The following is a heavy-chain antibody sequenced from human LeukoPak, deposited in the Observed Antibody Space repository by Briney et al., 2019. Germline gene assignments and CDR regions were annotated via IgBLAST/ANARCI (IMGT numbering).Heavy chain of an antibody. CDR2: ISGSGGST. Sequence: PGGSLRLSCAASGFTFSSYAMSWVRQSPGKGLEWVSAISGSGGSTYYADSVKGRFTISRDNSKNTLYLQMTSLRAADTAVYYCAKEFSSSRYFDYWGQGTLVTVSS. J-gene: IGHJ4*02. D-gene: IGHD6-13*01. CDR1: GFTFSSYA. CDR3: AKEFSSSRYFDY. V-gene: IGHV3-23*01.